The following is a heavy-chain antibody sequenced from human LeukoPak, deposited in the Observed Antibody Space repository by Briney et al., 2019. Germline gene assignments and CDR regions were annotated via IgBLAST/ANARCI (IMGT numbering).Heavy chain of an antibody. Sequence: SETLSLTCAVYGGSFSGYYWSWIRQPPGKGLEWIGEINHSGSTNYNPSLKSRVTISVDTSKNQFSLKLSSVTAADTAVYYCARGESAHYDSSDFDYWGQGTLVTVSS. J-gene: IGHJ4*02. D-gene: IGHD3-22*01. CDR2: INHSGST. V-gene: IGHV4-34*01. CDR1: GGSFSGYY. CDR3: ARGESAHYDSSDFDY.